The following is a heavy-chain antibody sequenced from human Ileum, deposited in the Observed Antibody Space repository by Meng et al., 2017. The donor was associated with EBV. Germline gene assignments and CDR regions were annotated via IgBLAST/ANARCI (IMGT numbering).Heavy chain of an antibody. J-gene: IGHJ4*02. Sequence: QVNLRESGPGLVKSSGTLSLTCGVSGDSMTNNNWWTWVRQPPGKGLEWIGEIYHSGSTNYNPSLQSRATISVDMSKKQFSLKLRSVTAADTAVYYCARTGVGLAFDYWGLGTLVTVSS. D-gene: IGHD2-8*01. CDR3: ARTGVGLAFDY. CDR2: IYHSGST. CDR1: GDSMTNNNW. V-gene: IGHV4-4*02.